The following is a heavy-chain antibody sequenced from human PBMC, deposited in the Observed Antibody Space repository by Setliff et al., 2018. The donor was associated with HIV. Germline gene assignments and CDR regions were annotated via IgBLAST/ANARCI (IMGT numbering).Heavy chain of an antibody. D-gene: IGHD2-15*01. V-gene: IGHV4-34*04. Sequence: PSETLSLTCAVYGGSFSDYYWSWIRQPPGKGLEWIGEINHSGRTNQSPSLGSRATISVDTSKNQFSLKLSSVTAADTAVYYCARGVVSVVVVAATTYYYYVMDVWGQGTTVTVSS. CDR1: GGSFSDYY. J-gene: IGHJ6*02. CDR3: ARGVVSVVVVAATTYYYYVMDV. CDR2: INHSGRT.